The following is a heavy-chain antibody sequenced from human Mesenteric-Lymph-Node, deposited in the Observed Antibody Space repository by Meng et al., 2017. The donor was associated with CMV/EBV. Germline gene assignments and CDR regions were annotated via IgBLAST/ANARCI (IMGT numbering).Heavy chain of an antibody. CDR2: IYSGGST. CDR3: ARVVPALILEDYYYGMDV. Sequence: GESLKISCAASGFTVSSNYMSWVRQAPGKGLEWVSVIYSGGSTYYADSVKGRFTISRDNAKNSLYLQMNSLRAEDTAVYYCARVVPALILEDYYYGMDVWGQGTTVTVSS. D-gene: IGHD2-2*01. V-gene: IGHV3-53*01. J-gene: IGHJ6*02. CDR1: GFTVSSNY.